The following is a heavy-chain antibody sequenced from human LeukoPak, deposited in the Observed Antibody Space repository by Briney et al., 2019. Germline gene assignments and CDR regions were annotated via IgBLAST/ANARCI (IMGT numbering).Heavy chain of an antibody. CDR2: INAGNGNT. V-gene: IGHV1-3*01. CDR1: GYTFTSYA. D-gene: IGHD3-3*01. J-gene: IGHJ4*02. Sequence: ASVKVSCKASGYTFTSYAMHWVRQAPGQRLEWMGWINAGNGNTNYAQKLQGRVTVTTDTSTSTAYMELRSLRSDDTAVYYCARDRSTIFGVVTPLDYWGQGTLVTVSS. CDR3: ARDRSTIFGVVTPLDY.